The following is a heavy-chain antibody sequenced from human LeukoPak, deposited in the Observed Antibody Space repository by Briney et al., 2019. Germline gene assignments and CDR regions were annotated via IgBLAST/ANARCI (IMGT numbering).Heavy chain of an antibody. V-gene: IGHV3-21*01. CDR1: GFTFSSYS. J-gene: IGHJ6*03. CDR2: ISSSSSYI. CDR3: ARAQGYSYVGYYYMDV. D-gene: IGHD5-18*01. Sequence: GGSLRLSCAASGFTFSSYSMNWVRQAPGKGLEWVSSISSSSSYIYYADSVKGRFTISRDNAKNSLYLQMNSLRAEDTAVYYCARAQGYSYVGYYYMDVWGKGTTVTVSS.